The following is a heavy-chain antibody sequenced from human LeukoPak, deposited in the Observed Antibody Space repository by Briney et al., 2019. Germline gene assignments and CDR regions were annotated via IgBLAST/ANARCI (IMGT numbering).Heavy chain of an antibody. Sequence: GGSLRLSCAASGFTFSSYSMNWVRQAPGKGLDWASYISGTSSTMHYADSVKGRFTISRDNAKNSLYLQMNNLRAEDTAVYYCARVEWEGPHPTLNYWGQGTLVTVSS. CDR2: ISGTSSTM. CDR3: ARVEWEGPHPTLNY. J-gene: IGHJ4*02. CDR1: GFTFSSYS. V-gene: IGHV3-48*04. D-gene: IGHD1-26*01.